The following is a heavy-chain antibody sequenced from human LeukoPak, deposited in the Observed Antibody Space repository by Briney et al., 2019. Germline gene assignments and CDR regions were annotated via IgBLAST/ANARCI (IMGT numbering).Heavy chain of an antibody. Sequence: ASVKVSCKASGGTFSSYAISWVRQAPGQGLEWMGGIIPIFGTANYAQKFQGRVTITADESTSTAYMELSSLRSEDTAVYYCAREDSTAGFWSGDPLDYWGQGTLVTVSS. J-gene: IGHJ4*02. V-gene: IGHV1-69*13. CDR2: IIPIFGTA. CDR1: GGTFSSYA. CDR3: AREDSTAGFWSGDPLDY. D-gene: IGHD3-3*01.